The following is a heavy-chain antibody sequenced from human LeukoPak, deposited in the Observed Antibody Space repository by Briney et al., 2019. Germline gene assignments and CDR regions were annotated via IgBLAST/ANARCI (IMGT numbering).Heavy chain of an antibody. V-gene: IGHV3-30*02. D-gene: IGHD3-10*01. CDR1: GFTFSSYG. J-gene: IGHJ4*02. CDR2: IRYDGSNK. Sequence: GGSLRLSCAASGFTFSSYGIHWVRQAPGKGLEWVAFIRYDGSNKYYADSVKGRFTISRDNSKNTLYLQMNSLRAEDTAVYYCATKPAMVRGVIIAPFDYWGQGTLVTVSS. CDR3: ATKPAMVRGVIIAPFDY.